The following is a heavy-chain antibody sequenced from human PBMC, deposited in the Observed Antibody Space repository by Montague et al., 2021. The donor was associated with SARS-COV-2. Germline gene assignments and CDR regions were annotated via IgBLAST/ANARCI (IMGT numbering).Heavy chain of an antibody. CDR2: IFHSGTI. D-gene: IGHD6-13*01. CDR3: ATLSGRTAAGTRDYFGLDV. J-gene: IGHJ6*02. Sequence: SETLSLTCRVSGDSISTSTWCTWVRPTPGKGLEWIGEIFHSGTINYNPSLKSRVSISVDKSNNQFSLRLSSLIAADTAVYYCATLSGRTAAGTRDYFGLDVWGQGTTVVVSS. CDR1: GDSISTSTW. V-gene: IGHV4-4*02.